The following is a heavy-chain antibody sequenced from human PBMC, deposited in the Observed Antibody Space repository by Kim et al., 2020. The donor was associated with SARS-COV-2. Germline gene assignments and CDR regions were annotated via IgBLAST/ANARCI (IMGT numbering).Heavy chain of an antibody. Sequence: KSRVTISVDTSKNRFSLKLGSVTAADTAVYYCARQMGITIFGVVIEDAFDIWGQGTMVTVSS. V-gene: IGHV4-39*01. J-gene: IGHJ3*02. CDR3: ARQMGITIFGVVIEDAFDI. D-gene: IGHD3-3*01.